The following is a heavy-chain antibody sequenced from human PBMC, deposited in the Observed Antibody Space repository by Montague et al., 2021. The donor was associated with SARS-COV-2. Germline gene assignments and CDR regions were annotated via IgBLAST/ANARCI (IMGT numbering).Heavy chain of an antibody. CDR3: ARSISGSGARDN. Sequence: SETLSLTCTVSGGSLNKHYWSWIRKAPGKELEWLGNIFYKGNTNYSFFLWGRVSMSLDTPQNQFSLTLTSLTAADTAAYYCARSISGSGARDNWGQGILVTDSS. D-gene: IGHD2-15*01. J-gene: IGHJ4*02. V-gene: IGHV4-59*11. CDR1: GGSLNKHY. CDR2: IFYKGNT.